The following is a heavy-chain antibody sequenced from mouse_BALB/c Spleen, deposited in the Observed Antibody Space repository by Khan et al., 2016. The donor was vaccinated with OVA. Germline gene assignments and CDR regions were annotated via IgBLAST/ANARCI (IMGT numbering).Heavy chain of an antibody. V-gene: IGHV1S136*01. CDR2: IYPFNDGT. J-gene: IGHJ2*01. CDR1: GYTFTSSV. CDR3: ARNYRYDVYFDS. D-gene: IGHD2-14*01. Sequence: VQLKQSGPELVKPGASVKMSCTASGYTFTSSVIHWVRQKSGQGLDWIGYIYPFNDGTKYNEKFEGKATLTSDQSSSTAYMELSRLTSEDSAVDYCARNYRYDVYFDSWGQGTTLTVSS.